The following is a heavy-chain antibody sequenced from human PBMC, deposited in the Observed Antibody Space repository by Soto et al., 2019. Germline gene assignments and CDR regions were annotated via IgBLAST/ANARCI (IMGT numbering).Heavy chain of an antibody. D-gene: IGHD6-25*01. V-gene: IGHV3-23*01. Sequence: GGSLRLSCAASGFTFTDCAMTWARQSPGKGLEWVSAISAAGDRTYYADSVKGRFIISRDNSINTMSLQMNSLRVEDTALYYCAKRRQRTMVYFDHWGKALMVTVSS. CDR2: ISAAGDRT. CDR1: GFTFTDCA. J-gene: IGHJ4*02. CDR3: AKRRQRTMVYFDH.